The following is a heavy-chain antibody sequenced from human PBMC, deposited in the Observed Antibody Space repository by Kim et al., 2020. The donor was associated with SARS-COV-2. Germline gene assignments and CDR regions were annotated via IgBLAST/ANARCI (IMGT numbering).Heavy chain of an antibody. D-gene: IGHD6-19*01. Sequence: ASVKVSCKASGFTFTNYFMHWVRQAPGQGLEWRGTINPSGVFTLFTQKYQGRVIITKDTSTSTVYMEVSSLRSEDTAVYYCAREAALIAVPKKNFDYWGQGTLVTVSS. CDR3: AREAALIAVPKKNFDY. CDR1: GFTFTNYF. V-gene: IGHV1-46*01. CDR2: INPSGVFT. J-gene: IGHJ4*02.